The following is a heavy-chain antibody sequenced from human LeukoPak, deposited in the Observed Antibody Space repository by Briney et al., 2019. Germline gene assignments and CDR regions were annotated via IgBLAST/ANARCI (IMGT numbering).Heavy chain of an antibody. D-gene: IGHD2-2*02. CDR1: GGSFSGYY. Sequence: PETLSLTCAVYGGSFSGYYWSWIRQPPGKGLEWIGEINHSGSTNYNPSLKSRVTISVDTSKNQFSLKLSSVTAADTAVYYCAREDLYCSSTSCYTFGMDVWGQGTTVTVSS. V-gene: IGHV4-34*01. J-gene: IGHJ6*02. CDR3: AREDLYCSSTSCYTFGMDV. CDR2: INHSGST.